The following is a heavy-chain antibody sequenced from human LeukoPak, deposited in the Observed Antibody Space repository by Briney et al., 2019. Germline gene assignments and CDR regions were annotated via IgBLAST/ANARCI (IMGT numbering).Heavy chain of an antibody. V-gene: IGHV3-23*01. D-gene: IGHD6-19*01. CDR2: IRGTGTTT. CDR3: AKVSWLGTLPSYHFDS. J-gene: IGHJ4*02. Sequence: GFLRLSCAASGFTFSDHAMSWVRQAPGKGLEWVSAIRGTGTTTFYAASVKGRFTISRDNSKNTADLQMNSLRAEDTAVYYCAKVSWLGTLPSYHFDSWGQGTQVTVSS. CDR1: GFTFSDHA.